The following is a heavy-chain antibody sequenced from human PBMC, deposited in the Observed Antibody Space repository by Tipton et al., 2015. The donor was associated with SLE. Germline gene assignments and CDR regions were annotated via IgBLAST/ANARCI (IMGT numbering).Heavy chain of an antibody. V-gene: IGHV4-59*12. Sequence: LRLSCTVSGGSISSYYWSWIRQPPGKGLEWIGYIYYSGSTYYNPSLKSRVTISVDTSKNQFSLKLNSVTAADTAVYYCAREWQQLWYFDLWGRGTLVTVSS. CDR2: IYYSGST. D-gene: IGHD6-13*01. J-gene: IGHJ2*01. CDR3: AREWQQLWYFDL. CDR1: GGSISSYY.